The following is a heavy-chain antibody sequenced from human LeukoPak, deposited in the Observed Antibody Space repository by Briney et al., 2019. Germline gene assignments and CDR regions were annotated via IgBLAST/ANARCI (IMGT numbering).Heavy chain of an antibody. CDR3: ARGERYFDS. J-gene: IGHJ4*02. Sequence: GGSLRLSCAASGFTLSSYSMNWFRQAPGKGLEWVSYISSGSSSIFYADSVKGRFTISRDNAKNSLYLQMNSLRDEETAVYCCARGERYFDSWGQGTLVTVSS. CDR2: ISSGSSSI. D-gene: IGHD3-9*01. CDR1: GFTLSSYS. V-gene: IGHV3-48*02.